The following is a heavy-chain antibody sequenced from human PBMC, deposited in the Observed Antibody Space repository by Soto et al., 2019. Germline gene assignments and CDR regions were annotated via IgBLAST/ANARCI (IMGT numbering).Heavy chain of an antibody. CDR3: ARGAMGDFDY. Sequence: PSETLPLTCAVSGGSISSGGYSWSWIRQPPGKGLEWIGYIYHSGSTYYNPSLKSRVTISVDRSKNQFSLKLSSVTAADTAVYYCARGAMGDFDYWGQGTLVTVSS. D-gene: IGHD5-18*01. V-gene: IGHV4-30-2*01. CDR2: IYHSGST. CDR1: GGSISSGGYS. J-gene: IGHJ4*02.